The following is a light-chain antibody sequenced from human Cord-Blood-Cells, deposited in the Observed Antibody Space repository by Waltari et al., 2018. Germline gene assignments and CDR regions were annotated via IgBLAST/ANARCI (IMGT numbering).Light chain of an antibody. CDR1: SLRSYY. V-gene: IGLV3-19*01. J-gene: IGLJ2*01. CDR3: NSRDSSGNHLVV. CDR2: GKN. Sequence: SSELTQDPAVSVALGQTVRITCQGHSLRSYYASWYQQKPGQAPVLVIYGKNNRPSGIPDRFSGSSSGNTASLTFTGAQAEDEADYYCNSRDSSGNHLVVFGGGTKLTVL.